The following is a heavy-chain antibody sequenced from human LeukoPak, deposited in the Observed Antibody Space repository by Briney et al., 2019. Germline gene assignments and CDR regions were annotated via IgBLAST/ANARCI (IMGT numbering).Heavy chain of an antibody. CDR2: IIPIFGIA. Sequence: SVKVSCKASGGTFSSYAISWVRQAPGQGLEWMGRIIPIFGIANYAQKFQSRVTITADKSTSTAYMELSSLRSEDTAVYYCARDYCSSTSCHGYYRSWFDPWGQGTLVTVSS. V-gene: IGHV1-69*04. CDR1: GGTFSSYA. D-gene: IGHD2-2*01. CDR3: ARDYCSSTSCHGYYRSWFDP. J-gene: IGHJ5*02.